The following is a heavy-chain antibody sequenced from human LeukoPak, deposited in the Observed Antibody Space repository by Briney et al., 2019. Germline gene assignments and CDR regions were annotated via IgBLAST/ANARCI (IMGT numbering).Heavy chain of an antibody. Sequence: ASVKVSCKASGGTFSSYAISWVRQAPGQGLEWMGRIIPILGIANYAQKFQGRVTITADKSTSTAYMELSSLRSEDTAVYYCAKRPADCGGDCKLKDYYYGMDVWGQGTTVTVSS. CDR3: AKRPADCGGDCKLKDYYYGMDV. CDR2: IIPILGIA. D-gene: IGHD2-21*02. V-gene: IGHV1-69*04. CDR1: GGTFSSYA. J-gene: IGHJ6*02.